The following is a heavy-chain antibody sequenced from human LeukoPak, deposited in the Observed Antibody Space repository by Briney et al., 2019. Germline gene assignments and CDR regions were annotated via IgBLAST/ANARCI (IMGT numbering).Heavy chain of an antibody. J-gene: IGHJ4*02. Sequence: PSETLSLTCTVSGGSISTINSGTYYWGWIRQPPGRGLEWIGEINHSGRTNYNPSLKSRVTISVDTSKNQFSLKLSSVTAADTAVYYCAREGFGELSHFDYWGQGTLVTVSS. CDR3: AREGFGELSHFDY. CDR1: GGSISTINSGTYY. CDR2: INHSGRT. V-gene: IGHV4-39*07. D-gene: IGHD3-10*01.